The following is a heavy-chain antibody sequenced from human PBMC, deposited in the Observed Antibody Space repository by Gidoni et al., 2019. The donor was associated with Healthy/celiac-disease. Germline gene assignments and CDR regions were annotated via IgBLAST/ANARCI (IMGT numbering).Heavy chain of an antibody. J-gene: IGHJ4*02. CDR1: GFPFSSYG. CDR2: IWYDGSNK. Sequence: VQLVESGGGVVQPGWSLRLSCAASGFPFSSYGMHWVRQAPGKGLEWVAVIWYDGSNKYYADAVKGRFTISRDNSKNTLYLQMNSLRAEDTAVYYCAREASSGWPEMIDYWGQGTLVTVSS. D-gene: IGHD6-19*01. CDR3: AREASSGWPEMIDY. V-gene: IGHV3-33*08.